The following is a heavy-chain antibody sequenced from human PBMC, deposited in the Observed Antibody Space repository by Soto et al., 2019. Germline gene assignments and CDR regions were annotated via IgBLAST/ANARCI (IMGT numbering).Heavy chain of an antibody. CDR2: IFSNDEK. V-gene: IGHV2-26*01. Sequence: SGPTLVNPTQTLTLTCTFSGFSLSTSGVAVGWIRQPPGKALEWLAHIFSNDEKSYSTSLKSRLTISKDTSKSQVVLTMTNMDPVDTATYYCARTSAYSSGFYWFDPWGQGTLVTVSS. CDR1: GFSLSTSGVA. D-gene: IGHD6-19*01. J-gene: IGHJ5*02. CDR3: ARTSAYSSGFYWFDP.